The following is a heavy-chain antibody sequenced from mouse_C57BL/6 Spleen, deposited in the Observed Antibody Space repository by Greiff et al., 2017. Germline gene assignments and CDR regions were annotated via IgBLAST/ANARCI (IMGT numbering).Heavy chain of an antibody. Sequence: QVQLQQPGAELVMPGASVKLSCKASGYTFTRYWMHWVKQRPGQGLEWIGEIDPSDSYTNYNQQFKDKSTLTVDKSSSTAYMQLSSLTSGDSEVYYCARRDYYGSSSAWFAYWGQGTLVSVSA. J-gene: IGHJ3*01. D-gene: IGHD1-1*01. CDR3: ARRDYYGSSSAWFAY. V-gene: IGHV1-69*01. CDR1: GYTFTRYW. CDR2: IDPSDSYT.